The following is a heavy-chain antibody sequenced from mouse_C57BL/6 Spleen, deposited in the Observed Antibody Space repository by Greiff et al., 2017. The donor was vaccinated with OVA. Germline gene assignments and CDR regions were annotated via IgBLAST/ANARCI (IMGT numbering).Heavy chain of an antibody. D-gene: IGHD2-2*01. CDR1: GYAFSSYW. Sequence: QVQLQQSGAELVKPGASVKISCKASGYAFSSYWMNWVKQRPGKGLEWIGQIYPGDGDTNYNGKFKGKATLTADKSSSTAYMQLSSLTSEDSAVYFCARGGYDGRVDYWGQGTTLTVSS. CDR2: IYPGDGDT. CDR3: ARGGYDGRVDY. J-gene: IGHJ2*01. V-gene: IGHV1-80*01.